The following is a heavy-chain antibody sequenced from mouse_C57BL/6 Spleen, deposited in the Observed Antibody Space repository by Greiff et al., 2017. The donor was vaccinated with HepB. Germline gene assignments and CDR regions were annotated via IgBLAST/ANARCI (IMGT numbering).Heavy chain of an antibody. CDR1: GYTFTSYG. J-gene: IGHJ4*01. CDR2: IYPRSGNT. D-gene: IGHD2-4*01. Sequence: VMLVESGAELARPGASVKLSCKASGYTFTSYGISWVKQRTGQGLEWIGEIYPRSGNTYYNEKFKGKATLTADKSSSTAYMELRSLTSEDSAVYFCARYDDYDDGYYAMDYWGQGTSVTVSS. V-gene: IGHV1-81*01. CDR3: ARYDDYDDGYYAMDY.